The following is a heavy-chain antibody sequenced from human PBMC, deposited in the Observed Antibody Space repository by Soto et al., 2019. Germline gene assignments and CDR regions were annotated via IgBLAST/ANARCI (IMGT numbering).Heavy chain of an antibody. CDR2: ISGSGGST. CDR3: AKGYYYDSSGYYYAGGLFDY. D-gene: IGHD3-22*01. V-gene: IGHV3-23*01. Sequence: EVQLLESGGGLVQPGGSLRLSCAASGFTFSSYAMSWVRQAPGKGLEWVSAISGSGGSTHYADSVKGRFTISRDNSKNTLYLQRNSLRAEDTAVYYCAKGYYYDSSGYYYAGGLFDYWGQGTLVTVSS. CDR1: GFTFSSYA. J-gene: IGHJ4*02.